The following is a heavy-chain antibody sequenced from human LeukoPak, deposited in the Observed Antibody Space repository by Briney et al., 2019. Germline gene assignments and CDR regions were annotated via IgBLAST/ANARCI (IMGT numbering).Heavy chain of an antibody. D-gene: IGHD3-3*01. V-gene: IGHV3-30*02. J-gene: IGHJ4*02. Sequence: GGSLRLSCAASGFTFSRYGIHWVRQAPGKGLEWVAFIRYDGSYEYYADSVKGRFTISRDNSKNTLYLQMNSLRAEDTAVYYCAKDFEWIAVRYYFDSWGQGTLVTVSS. CDR2: IRYDGSYE. CDR3: AKDFEWIAVRYYFDS. CDR1: GFTFSRYG.